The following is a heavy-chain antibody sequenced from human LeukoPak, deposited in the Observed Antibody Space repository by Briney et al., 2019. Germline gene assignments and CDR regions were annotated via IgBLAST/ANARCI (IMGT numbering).Heavy chain of an antibody. J-gene: IGHJ4*02. D-gene: IGHD3-22*01. CDR1: GFSMSVYW. CDR3: ARDWGAYYHFFDY. V-gene: IGHV3-7*01. Sequence: GLSVRLSCEASGFSMSVYWMSWVRQAPGNGLEWVGKIKQDRSEWNYVDSVRGRFTISRVNAKKSLYLQMNSLRAEDTAVYYCARDWGAYYHFFDYWGQGTLVTVSS. CDR2: IKQDRSEW.